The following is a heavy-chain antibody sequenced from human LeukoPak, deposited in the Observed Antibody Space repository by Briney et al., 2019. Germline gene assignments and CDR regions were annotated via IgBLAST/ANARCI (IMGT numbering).Heavy chain of an antibody. CDR2: MNPNSANT. V-gene: IGHV1-8*03. CDR3: ARGRERGSSSSFTDY. D-gene: IGHD6-6*01. J-gene: IGHJ4*02. CDR1: GYTFTSYD. Sequence: GESLKISCKASGYTFTSYDINWVRQATGQGLEWMGWMNPNSANTGYAQKFQGRVTITRNTSISTTYMELSSLRFEDTAVYYCARGRERGSSSSFTDYWGQGTLVIVSS.